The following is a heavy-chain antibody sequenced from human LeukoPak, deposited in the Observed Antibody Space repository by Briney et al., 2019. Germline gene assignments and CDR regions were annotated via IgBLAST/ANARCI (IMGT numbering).Heavy chain of an antibody. D-gene: IGHD2-15*01. V-gene: IGHV4-59*08. J-gene: IGHJ5*02. CDR3: ARHPFATPFDR. CDR1: GDSISSFY. Sequence: SETLSLTCTVSGDSISSFYWSWIRHPPGKGLEWIGYVFYTGDTNSNPSLKSRVTVSLDTSKRQVSLRLTSVTAADTAVYYCARHPFATPFDRWGRGTLVTVSS. CDR2: VFYTGDT.